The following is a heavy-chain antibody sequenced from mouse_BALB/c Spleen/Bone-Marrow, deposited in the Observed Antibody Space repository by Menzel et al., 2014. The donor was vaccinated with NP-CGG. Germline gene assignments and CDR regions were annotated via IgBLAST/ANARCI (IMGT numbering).Heavy chain of an antibody. CDR1: GYIFTSYW. V-gene: IGHV1-7*01. J-gene: IGHJ2*01. Sequence: VKLQESGAELAKPGASVKMSCKASGYIFTSYWMHWVKQRPGQGLEWIGYINPSTGYTEYNQKFKDKATLTADKSSSTAYMQLSSLTSEDSAVYYCATGTYYFDYWGQGTTLTVSS. CDR2: INPSTGYT. D-gene: IGHD4-1*01. CDR3: ATGTYYFDY.